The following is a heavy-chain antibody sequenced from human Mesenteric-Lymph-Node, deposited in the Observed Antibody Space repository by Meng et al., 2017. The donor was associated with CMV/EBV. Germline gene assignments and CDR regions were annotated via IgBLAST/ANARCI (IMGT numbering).Heavy chain of an antibody. V-gene: IGHV3-53*01. D-gene: IGHD2-2*01. J-gene: IGHJ4*02. CDR3: ARGCNSLSCYFY. CDR2: IYNGGTT. CDR1: GFSFSSYD. Sequence: GESLKISCAASGFSFSSYDMNWVRQAPGKGLECVSVIYNGGTTYYADSVKGRFTISRENSKNTLYLQMNSLRAEDTAVYYCARGCNSLSCYFYWGQGTLVTVSS.